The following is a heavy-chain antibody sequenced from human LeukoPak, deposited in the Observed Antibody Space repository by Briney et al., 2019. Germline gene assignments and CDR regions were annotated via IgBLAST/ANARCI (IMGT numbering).Heavy chain of an antibody. Sequence: PSETLPLTCIVSGYSISSGYYWDWIRQPPGKGLEWIGNIYHSRSTYYNPSLKSRVTISVDTSKNQFSLKLNSVTAADTAVYYCAKNSGYYHPYYIDSWGQGTLVTVSS. D-gene: IGHD3-22*01. CDR2: IYHSRST. V-gene: IGHV4-38-2*02. CDR1: GYSISSGYY. J-gene: IGHJ4*02. CDR3: AKNSGYYHPYYIDS.